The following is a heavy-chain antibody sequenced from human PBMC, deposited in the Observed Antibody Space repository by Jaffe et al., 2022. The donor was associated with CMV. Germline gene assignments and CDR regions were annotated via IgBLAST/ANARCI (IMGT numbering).Heavy chain of an antibody. V-gene: IGHV3-33*08. J-gene: IGHJ6*03. CDR2: IWNDASNK. CDR3: ARDFIDITAMAIHSYYYYYMDV. CDR1: GFTFSSYG. Sequence: QVQLVESGGGVVQPGRSLRLSCAASGFTFSSYGMHWVRQAPGKGLEWVAVIWNDASNKYYGDSVKGRFTISRDNSRNTLYLQMNTLRAEDTAVYYCARDFIDITAMAIHSYYYYYMDVWGKGTTVTVSS. D-gene: IGHD5-18*01.